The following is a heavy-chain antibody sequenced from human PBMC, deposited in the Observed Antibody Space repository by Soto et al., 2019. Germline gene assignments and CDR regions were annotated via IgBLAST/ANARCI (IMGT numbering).Heavy chain of an antibody. CDR1: GGSIISGGYS. J-gene: IGHJ5*02. V-gene: IGHV4-30-2*01. CDR2: IYHSWIT. Sequence: TLSITCVIYGGSIISGGYSWSWIRQPPGKGLEWIGYIYHSWITYYNSSLRSRVTISVDRSKNQFYLNLNSVTAADTDVYYCARGDFNWFDPWGQRTLVTVYS. CDR3: ARGDFNWFDP. D-gene: IGHD2-21*02.